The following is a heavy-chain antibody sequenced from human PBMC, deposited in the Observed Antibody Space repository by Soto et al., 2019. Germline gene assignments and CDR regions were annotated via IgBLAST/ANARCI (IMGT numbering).Heavy chain of an antibody. J-gene: IGHJ5*02. Sequence: SETLSLTCTVSGGSISSYYWSWIRQPPGKGLEWIGYIYYSGSTNYDPSLKSRVTISVDTSKNQFSLKLSSVTAADTAVYYCASNYDSSVGWFDXWGQGTLVTVSS. CDR3: ASNYDSSVGWFDX. D-gene: IGHD3-22*01. V-gene: IGHV4-59*08. CDR1: GGSISSYY. CDR2: IYYSGST.